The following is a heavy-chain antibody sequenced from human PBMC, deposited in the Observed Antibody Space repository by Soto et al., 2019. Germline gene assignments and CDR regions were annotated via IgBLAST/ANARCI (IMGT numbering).Heavy chain of an antibody. J-gene: IGHJ5*02. CDR3: ARDSCGGSCYSDQGWFDP. Sequence: QVQLVESGGGVVQPGRSRRLSCAASGFTFSSYGMHWVRQAPGKGLEWVAVIWYDGSNKYYADSVKGRFTISRDNSKNTLYLQMNSLRAEDTAVYYCARDSCGGSCYSDQGWFDPWGQGTLVTVSS. CDR1: GFTFSSYG. D-gene: IGHD2-15*01. CDR2: IWYDGSNK. V-gene: IGHV3-33*01.